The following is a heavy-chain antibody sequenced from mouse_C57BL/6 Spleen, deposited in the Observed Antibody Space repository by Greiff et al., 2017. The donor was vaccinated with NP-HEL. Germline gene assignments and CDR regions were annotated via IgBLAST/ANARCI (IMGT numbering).Heavy chain of an antibody. CDR1: GFTFSSYA. Sequence: EVNLVESGEGLVKPGGSLKLSCAASGFTFSSYAMSWVRQTPEKRLEWVAYISSGGDYIYYADTVKGRFTISRDNARNTLYLQMSSLKSEDTAMYYCTREGVTTVVENYAMDYWGQGTSVTVSS. V-gene: IGHV5-9-1*02. CDR3: TREGVTTVVENYAMDY. J-gene: IGHJ4*01. CDR2: ISSGGDYI. D-gene: IGHD1-1*01.